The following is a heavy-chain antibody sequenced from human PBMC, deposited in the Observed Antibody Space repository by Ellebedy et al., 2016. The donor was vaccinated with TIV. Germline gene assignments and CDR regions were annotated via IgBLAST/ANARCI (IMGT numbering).Heavy chain of an antibody. CDR1: GYTFTSCY. D-gene: IGHD3-22*01. J-gene: IGHJ4*02. V-gene: IGHV1-46*01. CDR2: INPTGGST. CDR3: ARDRRIADISSYHLPFY. Sequence: AASVKVSCKASGYTFTSCYMHWVRQAPGQGLEWMGIINPTGGSTSYAQKFQGRVTMTRDMSTSTVYMELSSLRSEDTAVYYCARDRRIADISSYHLPFYWGQGTLGTVSS.